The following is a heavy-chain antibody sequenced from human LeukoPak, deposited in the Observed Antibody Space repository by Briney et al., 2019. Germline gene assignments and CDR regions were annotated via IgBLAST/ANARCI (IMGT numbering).Heavy chain of an antibody. Sequence: GGSLRLSCAASGFTFGSYWMSWVRQAPGKGLEWVSAISGSGGGTYYADSVKGRFTISRDNSKNTLYLQMNSLRAEDTAVYYCARDRGYSSFDYWGQGTLVTVSS. CDR3: ARDRGYSSFDY. CDR1: GFTFGSYW. V-gene: IGHV3-23*01. D-gene: IGHD6-19*01. J-gene: IGHJ4*02. CDR2: ISGSGGGT.